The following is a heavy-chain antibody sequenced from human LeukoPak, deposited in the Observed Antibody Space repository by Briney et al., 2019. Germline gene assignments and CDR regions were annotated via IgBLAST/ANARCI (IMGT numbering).Heavy chain of an antibody. CDR1: GGSISTYY. Sequence: TSETLSLTCTVSGGSISTYYWSWIRQPAGKGLEWIGRIYTSGNTNYNPSLKSRVTMSVGTSKNQFSLKLSSVTAADTAVYYCARDSYFDWSYYFDYWGQGTLVTVSS. CDR2: IYTSGNT. CDR3: ARDSYFDWSYYFDY. V-gene: IGHV4-4*07. J-gene: IGHJ4*02. D-gene: IGHD3-9*01.